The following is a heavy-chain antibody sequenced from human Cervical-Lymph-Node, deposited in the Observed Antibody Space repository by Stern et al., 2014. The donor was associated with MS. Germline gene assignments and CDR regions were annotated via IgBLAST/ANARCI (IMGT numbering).Heavy chain of an antibody. CDR2: KYHGDSDT. J-gene: IGHJ4*02. Sequence: MQLVHSGAEVKKPGESLKISCKGSGYSFTNYWIGWVRPMPGNCLEWLGIKYHGDSDTRYSPAFQGQGNSSADTSINTALQQCRSLKAADTAMYYCARHCGFRPGCIDYWGQGTLVTVSS. V-gene: IGHV5-51*01. CDR3: ARHCGFRPGCIDY. D-gene: IGHD2-21*01. CDR1: GYSFTNYW.